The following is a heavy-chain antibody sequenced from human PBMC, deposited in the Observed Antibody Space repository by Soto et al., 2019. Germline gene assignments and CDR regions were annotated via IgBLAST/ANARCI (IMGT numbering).Heavy chain of an antibody. V-gene: IGHV1-46*01. D-gene: IGHD6-13*01. CDR2: INPSGGST. CDR3: ARGGWSRQLVNWFDP. CDR1: GYTFTSSY. J-gene: IGHJ5*02. Sequence: ASVKVSCKASGYTFTSSYMHWVRQAPGQGLEWMGIINPSGGSTSYAQKFQGRVTMTRDTSTSTVYMKLSSLRSEDTAVYYCARGGWSRQLVNWFDPWGQGTLVTVSS.